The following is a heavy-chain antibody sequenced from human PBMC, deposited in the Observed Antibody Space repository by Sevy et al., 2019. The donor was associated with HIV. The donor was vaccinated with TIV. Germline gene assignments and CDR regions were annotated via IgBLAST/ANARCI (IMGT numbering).Heavy chain of an antibody. V-gene: IGHV3-21*01. D-gene: IGHD7-27*01. CDR2: ISSSSSYI. CDR3: ARDMVTGDPMGYYYGMDV. J-gene: IGHJ6*02. Sequence: GGSLRLSCAASGFTFSSYSMNWVRQAPGKGLEWVSSISSSSSYIYYADSVKGRFTISRDNAKNSLYLQMNSLRAEDTAVYYCARDMVTGDPMGYYYGMDVWGQGTTVTVSS. CDR1: GFTFSSYS.